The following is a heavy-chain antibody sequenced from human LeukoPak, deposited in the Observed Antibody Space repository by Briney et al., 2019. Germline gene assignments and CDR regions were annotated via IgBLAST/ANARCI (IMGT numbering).Heavy chain of an antibody. Sequence: SETLSLTCTVSGDSFRSSTYYWGWIRQPPGRGLEWIGSLYYSGSTYYNPSLKSRVTISVETSKNQFSLRLSSVTVADTAVYYCTRENGDYAYDHWGQGTLVTVSS. V-gene: IGHV4-39*07. CDR3: TRENGDYAYDH. J-gene: IGHJ4*02. CDR1: GDSFRSSTYY. D-gene: IGHD4-17*01. CDR2: LYYSGST.